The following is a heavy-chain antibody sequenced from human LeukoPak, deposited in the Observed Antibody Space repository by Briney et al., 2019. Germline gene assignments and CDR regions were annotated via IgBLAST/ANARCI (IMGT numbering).Heavy chain of an antibody. CDR2: INTNTGNP. V-gene: IGHV7-4-1*02. Sequence: ASVKVSCKASGYTFTSYAMNWVRQAPGQGLEWMGWINTNTGNPTYAQGFTGRFVFSLDTSVSTAYLQISSLKAEDTAVYYCAREYDFWSGYHPNGMDVWGQGTTVTVSS. CDR1: GYTFTSYA. J-gene: IGHJ6*02. CDR3: AREYDFWSGYHPNGMDV. D-gene: IGHD3-3*01.